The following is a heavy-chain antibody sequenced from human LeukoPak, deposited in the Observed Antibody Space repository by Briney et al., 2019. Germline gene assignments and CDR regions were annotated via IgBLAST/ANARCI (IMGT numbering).Heavy chain of an antibody. CDR3: ARETVPHYFDY. J-gene: IGHJ4*02. CDR1: GGSISSSSYY. CDR2: IYYSGST. V-gene: IGHV4-39*07. D-gene: IGHD2-2*01. Sequence: SETLSLTCTVSGGSISSSSYYWGWIRQPPGKGLEWIGSIYYSGSTYYNPSLKSRVTISVDTSKSQFSLNLTSVTAADTAVYYCARETVPHYFDYWGQGTLVTVSS.